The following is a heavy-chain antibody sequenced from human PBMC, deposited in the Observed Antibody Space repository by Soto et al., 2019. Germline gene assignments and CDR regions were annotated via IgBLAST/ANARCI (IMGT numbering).Heavy chain of an antibody. D-gene: IGHD2-2*01. J-gene: IGHJ6*02. V-gene: IGHV3-33*01. CDR3: ARGDLPEIVLMPAANYGMDV. CDR1: GFTFSNYG. Sequence: QVQLVEFGGGVVQPGRSLRLSCAASGFTFSNYGMHWVRQAPGKGLEWVAVIWHDGSNIYYGDSVKGRFTISRDNSKNTLYLQMNGLRAEDTAVYYCARGDLPEIVLMPAANYGMDVWGQGTTVTVSS. CDR2: IWHDGSNI.